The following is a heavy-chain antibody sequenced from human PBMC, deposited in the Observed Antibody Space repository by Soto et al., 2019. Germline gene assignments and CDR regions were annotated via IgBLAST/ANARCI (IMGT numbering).Heavy chain of an antibody. D-gene: IGHD6-19*01. J-gene: IGHJ5*02. CDR3: ARDVIAVAGNWFDP. CDR1: GFTFSSYW. CDR2: IKQDGSEK. V-gene: IGHV3-7*01. Sequence: EVQLVESGGGLVQPGGSLRLSCAASGFTFSSYWMSWVRQAPGKGLEWVANIKQDGSEKYYVDSVKGRFTISRDNAKNSLYLQMNSLRAEDTAVYYCARDVIAVAGNWFDPLGQGTLVTVSS.